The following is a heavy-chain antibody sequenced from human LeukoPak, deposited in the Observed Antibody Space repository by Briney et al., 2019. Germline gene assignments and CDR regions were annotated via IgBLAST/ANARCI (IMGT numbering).Heavy chain of an antibody. CDR3: ARVKLSYANDLSTFDI. V-gene: IGHV4-59*01. J-gene: IGHJ3*02. Sequence: SETLSLPCTVPSGSISCYYWRWIRPSPGKGLEWVGFIYYSGNTNYNPSLKSRVTISIDTSKNQFSLKLSSVTAADTAVYYCARVKLSYANDLSTFDIWGQGTMVTVSS. CDR1: SGSISCYY. CDR2: IYYSGNT. D-gene: IGHD3-16*01.